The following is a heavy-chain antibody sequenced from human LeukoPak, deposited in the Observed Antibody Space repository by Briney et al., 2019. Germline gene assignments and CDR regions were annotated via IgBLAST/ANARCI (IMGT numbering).Heavy chain of an antibody. CDR3: ARDLSGSAIDY. V-gene: IGHV3-33*01. J-gene: IGHJ4*02. CDR2: IWYDGNNK. CDR1: GFTFSSYG. Sequence: TGGSLRLSCAASGFTFSSYGMHWVRQAPGMGLEWVAIIWYDGNNKYYADSVKGRFTISRDNSKNTLYLQMNSLRVEDTAVYYCARDLSGSAIDYWGQGTLVTVSS. D-gene: IGHD1-26*01.